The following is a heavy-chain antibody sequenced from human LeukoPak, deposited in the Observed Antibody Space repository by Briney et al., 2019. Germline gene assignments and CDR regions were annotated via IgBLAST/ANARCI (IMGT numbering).Heavy chain of an antibody. J-gene: IGHJ4*02. V-gene: IGHV4-39*01. Sequence: SETLSLTCTVSGGSISSSSYYWGWIRQPPGKGLEWIGSIYYSGSTYYNPPLKSRVTISVDTSKNQFSLKLSSVTAADTAVYYCASRITIFGLTFDYWGQGTLVTVSS. CDR3: ASRITIFGLTFDY. CDR1: GGSISSSSYY. CDR2: IYYSGST. D-gene: IGHD3-3*01.